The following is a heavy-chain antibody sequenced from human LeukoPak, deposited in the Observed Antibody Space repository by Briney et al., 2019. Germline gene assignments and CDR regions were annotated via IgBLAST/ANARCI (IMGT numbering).Heavy chain of an antibody. Sequence: GGSLRLSCAASGFTFSSYSMNWVRQAPGKGLKWVSSISSSSSYIYYADSVKGRFTISRDNAKNSLYLQMNSLRAKDTAVYYCARDQGYYYMDVWGKGTTVTVSS. V-gene: IGHV3-21*01. CDR3: ARDQGYYYMDV. CDR1: GFTFSSYS. J-gene: IGHJ6*03. CDR2: ISSSSSYI.